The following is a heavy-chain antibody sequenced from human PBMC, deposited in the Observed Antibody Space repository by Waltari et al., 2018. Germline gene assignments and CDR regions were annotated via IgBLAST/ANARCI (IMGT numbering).Heavy chain of an antibody. Sequence: QVQLVESGGGVVQPGRSLRLSCAASGFTFSSYGMHWVRQAPGEGVEWVAVIWYDGSNKYYADSVKGRFTISRDNSKNTLYLQMNSLRADDTAVYYCARDALIIAAAGAWDYWGQGTLVTVSS. J-gene: IGHJ4*02. D-gene: IGHD6-13*01. CDR2: IWYDGSNK. CDR3: ARDALIIAAAGAWDY. CDR1: GFTFSSYG. V-gene: IGHV3-33*01.